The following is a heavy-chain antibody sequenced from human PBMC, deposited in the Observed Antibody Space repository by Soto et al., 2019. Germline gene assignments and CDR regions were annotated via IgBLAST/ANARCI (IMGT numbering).Heavy chain of an antibody. Sequence: GGSLRLSCAASGFRFSSYVMSWVRQAPGKGLEWVSAVRGSGDSTYYADSVKGRFTISRDNSKNTLYLQMNSLGAEDTAVYYCARHFGDYLPYYYNAMDVWGQGTTVTGSS. V-gene: IGHV3-23*01. CDR3: ARHFGDYLPYYYNAMDV. CDR2: VRGSGDST. D-gene: IGHD4-17*01. CDR1: GFRFSSYV. J-gene: IGHJ6*02.